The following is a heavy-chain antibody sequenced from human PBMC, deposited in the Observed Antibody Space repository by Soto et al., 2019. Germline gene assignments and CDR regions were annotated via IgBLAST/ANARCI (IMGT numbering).Heavy chain of an antibody. CDR3: AKVTKRAAAGRYEYYKYGMDV. Sequence: GXSMRLSCAASGFGFITYAMTWVRQAPGKGLEWVSVISGSGGSSYYAASVKGRFTISRDNSKNTLYLQMNGLRAEDTALYYCAKVTKRAAAGRYEYYKYGMDVWGQGTTVTVSS. CDR1: GFGFITYA. J-gene: IGHJ6*02. V-gene: IGHV3-23*01. D-gene: IGHD6-13*01. CDR2: ISGSGGSS.